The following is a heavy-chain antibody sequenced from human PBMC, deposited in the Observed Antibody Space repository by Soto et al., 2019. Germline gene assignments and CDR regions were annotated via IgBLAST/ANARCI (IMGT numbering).Heavy chain of an antibody. CDR3: AREGLGYCSGGSCYGPRDY. CDR1: GYTFTSYG. J-gene: IGHJ4*02. D-gene: IGHD2-15*01. V-gene: IGHV1-18*01. CDR2: ISAYNGNT. Sequence: ASVKVSCKASGYTFTSYGISWLRQAPGQGLEWMGWISAYNGNTNYAQKLQGRVTMTTDTSTSTAYMELRSLRSDDTAVYYCAREGLGYCSGGSCYGPRDYWGQGTLVTVSS.